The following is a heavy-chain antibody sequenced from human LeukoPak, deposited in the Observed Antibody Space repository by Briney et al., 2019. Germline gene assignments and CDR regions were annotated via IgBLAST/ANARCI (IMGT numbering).Heavy chain of an antibody. Sequence: PSETLSLTCTVSGGSISSSSYYWGWIRQPPGKGLEWIGSIYYSGSTYYNPSLKSRVTISVDTSKNQFSLKLSSVTAADTAVYYCARVLRYFDWFYYYYMDVWGKGTTVTVSS. J-gene: IGHJ6*03. V-gene: IGHV4-39*07. D-gene: IGHD3-9*01. CDR3: ARVLRYFDWFYYYYMDV. CDR1: GGSISSSSYY. CDR2: IYYSGST.